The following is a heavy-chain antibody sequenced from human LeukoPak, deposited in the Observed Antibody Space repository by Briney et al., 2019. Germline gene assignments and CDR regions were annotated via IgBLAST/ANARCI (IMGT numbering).Heavy chain of an antibody. J-gene: IGHJ4*02. Sequence: SETLSLTCTVSGGSISSYYWSWIRQPAGKGLEWIGRIYTSGSTNYNPSLKSRVTISVDTSKNQFSLKLSSVTAADTAVYYCARDSCTNGVCYTFDYWGQGTLVTVSS. CDR1: GGSISSYY. D-gene: IGHD2-8*01. CDR2: IYTSGST. V-gene: IGHV4-4*07. CDR3: ARDSCTNGVCYTFDY.